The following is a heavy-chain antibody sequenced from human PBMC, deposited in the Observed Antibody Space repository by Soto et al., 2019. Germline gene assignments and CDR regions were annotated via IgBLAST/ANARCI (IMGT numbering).Heavy chain of an antibody. CDR3: ARVRGLRGLLWVSDYYYYGMDV. J-gene: IGHJ6*02. Sequence: ASVKVSCKASGGTFSSYAISWVRQAPGQGLEWMGWISAYNGNTNYAQKLQGRVTMTTDTSTSTAYMELRSLRSDDTAVYYCARVRGLRGLLWVSDYYYYGMDVWGQGTTVTVSS. CDR1: GGTFSSYA. V-gene: IGHV1-18*01. D-gene: IGHD3-10*01. CDR2: ISAYNGNT.